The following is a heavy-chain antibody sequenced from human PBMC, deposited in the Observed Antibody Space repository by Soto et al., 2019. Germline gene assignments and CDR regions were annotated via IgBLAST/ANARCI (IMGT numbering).Heavy chain of an antibody. CDR2: ITNNGGNT. V-gene: IGHV3-64D*06. J-gene: IGHJ4*02. D-gene: IGHD6-19*01. CDR3: VRSSGWYDY. Sequence: GGSLRLSCAASGFTFSSHAMHWVRQAPGKGLEYVSAITNNGGNTYYLDSVKARFTISRDNSKNTMYLQMSTLSPEDTAVYYCVRSSGWYDYWGQGTLVTVSS. CDR1: GFTFSSHA.